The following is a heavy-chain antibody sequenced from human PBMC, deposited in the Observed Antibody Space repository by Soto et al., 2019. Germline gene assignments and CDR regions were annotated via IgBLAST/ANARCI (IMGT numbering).Heavy chain of an antibody. J-gene: IGHJ4*02. CDR2: INPTSGGT. D-gene: IGHD4-17*01. CDR1: GYTFAAYY. V-gene: IGHV1-2*02. Sequence: QVQLVQSGAEVKKPGASVKVSCKTSGYTFAAYYIHWIRQAPGQGLVWMGWINPTSGGTVYAQNFQDRVTMTRDPSISTAYMELRRLNSDDTAVYYCARDPDYGDDWWYFFDSWGQGTPVTVSS. CDR3: ARDPDYGDDWWYFFDS.